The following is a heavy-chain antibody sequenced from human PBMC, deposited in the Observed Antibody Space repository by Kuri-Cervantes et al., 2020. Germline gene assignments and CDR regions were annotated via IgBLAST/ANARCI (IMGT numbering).Heavy chain of an antibody. CDR3: ARDSSGHYSFDP. J-gene: IGHJ5*02. V-gene: IGHV4-34*01. CDR2: INHSGST. Sequence: SETLSLTCAVYGGSFSGYYWSWIRQPPGKGLEWIGEINHSGSTNYNPSLESRVTMSLDTSKNQFSLKLTSVTAADTAVYFCARDSSGHYSFDPWGQGALVTVSS. CDR1: GGSFSGYY. D-gene: IGHD3-22*01.